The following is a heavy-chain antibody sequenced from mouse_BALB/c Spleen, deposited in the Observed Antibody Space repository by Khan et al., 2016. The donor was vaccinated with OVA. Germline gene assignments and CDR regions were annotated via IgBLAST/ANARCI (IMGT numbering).Heavy chain of an antibody. J-gene: IGHJ3*01. D-gene: IGHD2-14*01. CDR3: ARGYDFCVS. CDR2: VNPNTDNI. Sequence: VQLQQSGPDLVKPGASVKISCKASGYSFTLYYMSWVKQSHGKSLEWIGRVNPNTDNINYNQELTGQAILTVDKSSNKAYMELRSLTSEDSAGYFCARGYDFCVSWGQWTLVTVSA. CDR1: GYSFTLYY. V-gene: IGHV1-26*01.